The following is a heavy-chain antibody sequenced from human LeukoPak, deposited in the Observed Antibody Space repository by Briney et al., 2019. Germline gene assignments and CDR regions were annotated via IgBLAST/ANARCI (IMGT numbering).Heavy chain of an antibody. D-gene: IGHD3-22*01. J-gene: IGHJ6*02. CDR2: IIPILSIA. CDR1: GGTFSSYA. V-gene: IGHV1-69*04. CDR3: ARDPSSGYYDSSGYWGDYYYGMDV. Sequence: ASVKVSCKASGGTFSSYAISWVRQPPAQGLEWMGRIIPILSIANYAQQFQGRVTITADKSTRTAYMELSSMRSEDTAVYYCARDPSSGYYDSSGYWGDYYYGMDVWGQGTTVTVSS.